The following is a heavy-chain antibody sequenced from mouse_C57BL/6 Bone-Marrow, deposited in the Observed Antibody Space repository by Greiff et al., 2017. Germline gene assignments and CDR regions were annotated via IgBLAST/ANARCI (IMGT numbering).Heavy chain of an antibody. D-gene: IGHD2-4*01. CDR2: IDPSDSYT. V-gene: IGHV1-50*01. J-gene: IGHJ1*03. CDR3: ARDYDGRYFDV. Sequence: QVHVKQPGAELVKPGASVKLSCKASGYTFTSYWMQWVKQRPGQGLEWIGEIDPSDSYTNYNQKFKGKATLTVDTSSSTAYMQLSSLTSEDSAVYYCARDYDGRYFDVWGTGTTVTVSS. CDR1: GYTFTSYW.